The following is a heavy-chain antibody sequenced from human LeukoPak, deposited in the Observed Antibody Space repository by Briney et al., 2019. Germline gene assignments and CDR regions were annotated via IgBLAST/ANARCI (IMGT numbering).Heavy chain of an antibody. J-gene: IGHJ4*02. Sequence: PSETLSLTCTVSGGSISSYYWSWIRQPPGKGLEWIGYIYYSGSTNYNPSLKSRVTILVDTSKNQFSLKLSSVTAADTAVYYCARSGDSSSWYDYWGQGTLVTVSS. CDR1: GGSISSYY. CDR2: IYYSGST. CDR3: ARSGDSSSWYDY. D-gene: IGHD6-13*01. V-gene: IGHV4-59*01.